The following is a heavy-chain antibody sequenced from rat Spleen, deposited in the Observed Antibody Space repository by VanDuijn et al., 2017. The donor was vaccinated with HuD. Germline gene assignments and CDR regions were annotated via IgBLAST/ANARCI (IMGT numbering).Heavy chain of an antibody. CDR1: GFTFSSFW. D-gene: IGHD1-1*01. V-gene: IGHV5-58*01. CDR3: ARDGQWFDY. CDR2: ISTDGGSS. J-gene: IGHJ2*01. Sequence: EVQLVESGGGLVQPGRSLKLSCVTSGFTFSSFWMYWIRQAPGKGLEWVSSISTDGGSSYYRDSVKGRFTISRDNAKSTLHLQMDSLRSEDTATYYCARDGQWFDYWGQGVMVTVSS.